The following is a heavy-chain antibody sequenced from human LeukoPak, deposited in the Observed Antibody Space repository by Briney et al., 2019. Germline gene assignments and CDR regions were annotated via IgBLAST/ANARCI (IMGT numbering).Heavy chain of an antibody. CDR1: GFTFSSYT. J-gene: IGHJ5*02. Sequence: GGSLRLSCAASGFTFSSYTMTWVRQAPGKGLEWVSSISSSSSYIYYADSVKGRFTISRDNAKNSVYLQMNSLRAEDTARYFCASPGSTVTGGPTWGQGSLVTVSS. CDR2: ISSSSSYI. CDR3: ASPGSTVTGGPT. D-gene: IGHD4-17*01. V-gene: IGHV3-21*01.